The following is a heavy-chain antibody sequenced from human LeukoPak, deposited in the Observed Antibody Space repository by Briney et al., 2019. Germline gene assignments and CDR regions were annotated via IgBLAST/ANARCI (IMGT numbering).Heavy chain of an antibody. CDR2: ISGSGGST. J-gene: IGHJ6*03. V-gene: IGHV3-23*01. CDR3: AKDGGEYYDILTGYYPRLYYMDV. CDR1: GFTFSTYG. D-gene: IGHD3-9*01. Sequence: GGSLRLSCVASGFTFSTYGMSWVRQAPGKGLEWVSAISGSGGSTYYADSAKGRFTISRDNSKNTLYLQMNSLRAEDTAVYYCAKDGGEYYDILTGYYPRLYYMDVWGNGTTVTISS.